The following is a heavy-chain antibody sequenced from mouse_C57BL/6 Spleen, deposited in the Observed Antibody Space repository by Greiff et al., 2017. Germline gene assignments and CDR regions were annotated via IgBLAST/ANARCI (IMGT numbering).Heavy chain of an antibody. Sequence: VQLQASGAELVKPGASVKLSCPASGFNIKDYYMHWVKQRTEQGLEWIGRIDPEDGATKYAPKFQDKATITADTASTTAYLQLSSLTSEDTAVYYCARGEYDDAMDYWGQGTSVTVSS. J-gene: IGHJ4*01. CDR2: IDPEDGAT. CDR3: ARGEYDDAMDY. D-gene: IGHD2-4*01. CDR1: GFNIKDYY. V-gene: IGHV14-2*01.